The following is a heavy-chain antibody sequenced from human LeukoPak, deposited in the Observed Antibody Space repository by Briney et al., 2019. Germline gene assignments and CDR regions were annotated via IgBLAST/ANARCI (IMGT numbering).Heavy chain of an antibody. CDR2: VYYSGST. CDR3: ARTYYDFWSGYTYNWFDP. J-gene: IGHJ5*02. D-gene: IGHD3-3*01. V-gene: IGHV4-59*01. Sequence: SETLSLTCTVSGGSISSYYWSWIRQPPGKGLEWIGYVYYSGSTNYNPSLKSRVTISVDTSKNQFSLKLSSVTAADTAVYYCARTYYDFWSGYTYNWFDPWGQGTLVTVSS. CDR1: GGSISSYY.